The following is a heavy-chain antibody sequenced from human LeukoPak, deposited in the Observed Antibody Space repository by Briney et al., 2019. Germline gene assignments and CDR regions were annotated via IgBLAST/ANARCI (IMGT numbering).Heavy chain of an antibody. CDR1: GGSISSYY. J-gene: IGHJ3*02. V-gene: IGHV4-59*01. CDR2: IYYSGST. D-gene: IGHD3-22*01. CDR3: ARLYYYDSSGYGPDAFDI. Sequence: SETLSLTCTVSGGSISSYYWSWIRQPPGKGLEWIGYIYYSGSTNYNPSLKSRVTISVDTSKNQFSLKLSSVTAADTAVYYCARLYYYDSSGYGPDAFDIWGQGTMVTVSS.